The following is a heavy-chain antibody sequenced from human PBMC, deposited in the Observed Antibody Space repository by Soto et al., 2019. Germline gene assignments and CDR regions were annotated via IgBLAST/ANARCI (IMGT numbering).Heavy chain of an antibody. D-gene: IGHD4-17*01. CDR2: IYYSGST. CDR1: GGSISSSSYY. J-gene: IGHJ4*02. Sequence: PSETLSLTCTVSGGSISSSSYYWGWIRQPPGKGLEWIGSIYYSGSTYYNPSLKSRVTISVDTSKNQFSLKLSSVTAADTAVYYCARSKVGLHDYGDYADYWGQGTLVTVSS. CDR3: ARSKVGLHDYGDYADY. V-gene: IGHV4-39*01.